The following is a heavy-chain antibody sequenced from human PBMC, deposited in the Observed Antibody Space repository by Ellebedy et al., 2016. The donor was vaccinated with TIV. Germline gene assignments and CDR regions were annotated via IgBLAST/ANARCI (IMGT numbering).Heavy chain of an antibody. V-gene: IGHV5-51*01. D-gene: IGHD1-26*01. CDR3: ARLAMGALPPDY. CDR1: GYSFSSYW. Sequence: GESLKISCKGSGYSFSSYWIGWVRQMPGQGLEWMGIIYPGSSETRYSPSFQGQVTISADKSMSTAYVQWTSLKASDSAMYYCARLAMGALPPDYWGQGTLVTVSS. CDR2: IYPGSSET. J-gene: IGHJ4*02.